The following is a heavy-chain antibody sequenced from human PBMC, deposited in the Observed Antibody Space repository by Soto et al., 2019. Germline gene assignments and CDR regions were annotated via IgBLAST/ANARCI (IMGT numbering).Heavy chain of an antibody. V-gene: IGHV4-30-4*01. CDR1: GGSISSVDYY. J-gene: IGHJ5*02. CDR3: ARDNGVGP. CDR2: IYDSGST. Sequence: QVQLQQSGPGLVKPSQTLSLTCTVSGGSISSVDYYWRWIRQPPGKGLEWIGYIYDSGSTYYNSSLKSRVNISLDTSKNQFSLELTSVPAADTGVYYCARDNGVGPWGQGTLVTVSS. D-gene: IGHD2-8*01.